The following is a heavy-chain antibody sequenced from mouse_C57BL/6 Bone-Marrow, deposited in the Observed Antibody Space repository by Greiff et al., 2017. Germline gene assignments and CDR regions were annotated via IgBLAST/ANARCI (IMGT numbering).Heavy chain of an antibody. D-gene: IGHD2-5*01. J-gene: IGHJ1*03. CDR2: IYPGSGST. CDR1: GYTFTSSW. CDR3: ARPYYSNYWYFDV. Sequence: VQLQQSGAELVKPGASVKMSCKASGYTFTSSWITWVKQRPGQGLEWIGDIYPGSGSTNYNEKFKSKATLTVYTSSSTAYMQLSSLTSEDSAVYYCARPYYSNYWYFDVWGTGTTVTVSS. V-gene: IGHV1-55*01.